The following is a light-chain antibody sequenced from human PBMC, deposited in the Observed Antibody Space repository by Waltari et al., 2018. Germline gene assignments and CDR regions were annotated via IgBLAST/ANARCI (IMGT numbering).Light chain of an antibody. J-gene: IGLJ3*02. CDR3: CSYTAGSTWV. CDR2: EGS. CDR1: SSDVGSYNI. V-gene: IGLV2-23*01. Sequence: QSALTQPASVSGSPGQSITISCTGTSSDVGSYNIVSWYQQHPGKAPKLMIYEGSKRPSGVSNRFPCSKSGNTASLTISGLQAEDEADYYCCSYTAGSTWVFGGGTKLTVL.